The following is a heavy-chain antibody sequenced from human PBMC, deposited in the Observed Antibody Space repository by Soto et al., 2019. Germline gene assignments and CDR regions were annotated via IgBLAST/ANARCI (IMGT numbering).Heavy chain of an antibody. CDR3: TTEHFDWPHMAPDAFDI. J-gene: IGHJ3*02. CDR2: INHSGST. V-gene: IGHV4-34*01. CDR1: GGSFSGYY. D-gene: IGHD3-9*01. Sequence: SETLSLTCAVYGGSFSGYYWSWIRQPPGKGLEWIGEINHSGSTNYNPSLKSRVTISVDTSKNQFSLKLSSVTAADTAVYYCTTEHFDWPHMAPDAFDIWGQGTMVT.